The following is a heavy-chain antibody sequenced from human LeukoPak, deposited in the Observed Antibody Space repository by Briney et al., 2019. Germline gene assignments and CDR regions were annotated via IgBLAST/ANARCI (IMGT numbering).Heavy chain of an antibody. CDR1: GFTFDDYA. V-gene: IGHV3-9*01. D-gene: IGHD2-2*01. CDR2: ISWNSGSI. J-gene: IGHJ5*02. Sequence: SLRLSCAASGFTFDDYAMHWVRQAPGKGLEWVSGISWNSGSIGYADSVKGRFTISRDNSKNTMYLQMNTLRPEDTAVYFCARLRTQVGSTSQEGWFDPWGQGTLVTVSS. CDR3: ARLRTQVGSTSQEGWFDP.